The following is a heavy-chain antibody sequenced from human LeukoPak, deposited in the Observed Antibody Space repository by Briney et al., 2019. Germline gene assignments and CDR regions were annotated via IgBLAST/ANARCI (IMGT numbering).Heavy chain of an antibody. Sequence: SETLSLTCTVSGGSISGFYWSWIRRSAGKGLEWIGRLYTSGYTNYNPSLESRVTMSVDTSKNQFSLKLRSVTAADTAVYYCARDNRILWFGENHHYGMDVWGQGTTVTVSS. CDR1: GGSISGFY. CDR3: ARDNRILWFGENHHYGMDV. J-gene: IGHJ6*02. CDR2: LYTSGYT. D-gene: IGHD3-10*01. V-gene: IGHV4-4*07.